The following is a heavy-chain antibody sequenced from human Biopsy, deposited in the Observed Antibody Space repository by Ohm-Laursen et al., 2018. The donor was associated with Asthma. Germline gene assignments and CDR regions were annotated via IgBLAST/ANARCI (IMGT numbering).Heavy chain of an antibody. D-gene: IGHD4-17*01. CDR2: IYYSGST. Sequence: TPSLTWAVPGGSINIGDYYWSWIRQHPVKGLEWIGHIYYSGSTYYNPSLKSRVSISLDTSKNQFSLSLTSVTAADTAVYYCARTTYGHDGFDPWGQGTLVTVPS. J-gene: IGHJ5*02. CDR1: GGSINIGDYY. CDR3: ARTTYGHDGFDP. V-gene: IGHV4-31*11.